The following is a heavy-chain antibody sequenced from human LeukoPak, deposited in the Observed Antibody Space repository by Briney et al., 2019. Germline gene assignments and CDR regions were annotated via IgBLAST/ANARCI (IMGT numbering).Heavy chain of an antibody. CDR2: ISYDGSNK. Sequence: GGSLRLSCAASGFTFSSYAMHWVRQAPGKGLEWVAVISYDGSNKYHADSVKGRSTISRDNSKNTLYLQMNSLRAEDTAVYYCARAYVDAFDIWGQGTMVTVPS. J-gene: IGHJ3*02. D-gene: IGHD3-16*01. V-gene: IGHV3-30-3*01. CDR3: ARAYVDAFDI. CDR1: GFTFSSYA.